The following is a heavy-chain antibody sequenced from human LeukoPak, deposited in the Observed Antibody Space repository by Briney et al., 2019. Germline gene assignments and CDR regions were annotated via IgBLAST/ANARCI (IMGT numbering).Heavy chain of an antibody. V-gene: IGHV4-39*01. D-gene: IGHD6-6*01. CDR3: ASWHIAARADYFDY. CDR1: GGSISSSSYY. CDR2: IYYSGST. J-gene: IGHJ4*02. Sequence: SETLSLTCTVSGGSISSSSYYWGWIRQPPGKGLEWIGSIYYSGSTYYNPSLKSRVTISVDTSKNQFSLKLSSVTAADTAVYYCASWHIAARADYFDYWGQGTLVTVSS.